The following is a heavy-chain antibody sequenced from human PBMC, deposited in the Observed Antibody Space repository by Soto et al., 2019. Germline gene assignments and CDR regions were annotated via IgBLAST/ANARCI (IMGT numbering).Heavy chain of an antibody. Sequence: GGSLILSCAAPGFTFSRYGMHWVRQAPGKGLESVAVTSYDGSNKFYGDSVKGRFTISRDNSKNTLYLQMDSLRAEDTAVYYCVRTAVPVAVGYYFDYWGQGTPVTVSS. CDR1: GFTFSRYG. CDR2: TSYDGSNK. J-gene: IGHJ4*02. CDR3: VRTAVPVAVGYYFDY. V-gene: IGHV3-30*03. D-gene: IGHD2-2*01.